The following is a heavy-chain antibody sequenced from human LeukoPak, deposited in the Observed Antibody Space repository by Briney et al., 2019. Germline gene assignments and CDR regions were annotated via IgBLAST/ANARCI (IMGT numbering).Heavy chain of an antibody. Sequence: ASVKVSCKASGYTFTSYYMHWVRQAPGQGLEWMGIINPSGGSTSYAQKLQGRVTMTTDTSTSTAYMELRSLRSDDTAVYYCARDSITMVRGVIILTNWFDPWGQGTLVTVSS. J-gene: IGHJ5*02. CDR1: GYTFTSYY. V-gene: IGHV1-46*01. CDR2: INPSGGST. D-gene: IGHD3-10*01. CDR3: ARDSITMVRGVIILTNWFDP.